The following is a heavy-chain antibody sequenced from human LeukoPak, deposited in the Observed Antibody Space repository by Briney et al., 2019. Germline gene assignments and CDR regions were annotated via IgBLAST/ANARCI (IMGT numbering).Heavy chain of an antibody. J-gene: IGHJ4*02. CDR1: GVTFSNYA. V-gene: IGHV3-30*03. CDR2: ISNDGTDK. D-gene: IGHD3-10*01. Sequence: PGGSLRLSCAAPGVTFSNYAMHWVRQSPGKGLEWVAVISNDGTDKHHADSVKGRFTVSRDNSNHTVYLEMDRLRVEDTAIYHCVREGTYFFASGSFQGYYFDNWGQGTLVTVSS. CDR3: VREGTYFFASGSFQGYYFDN.